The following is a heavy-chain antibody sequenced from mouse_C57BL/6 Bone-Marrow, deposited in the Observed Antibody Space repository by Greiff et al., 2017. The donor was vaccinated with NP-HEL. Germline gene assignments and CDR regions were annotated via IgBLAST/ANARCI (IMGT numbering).Heavy chain of an antibody. CDR3: ARQTAQATDY. D-gene: IGHD3-2*02. CDR2: ISSGGSYT. CDR1: GFTFSSYG. V-gene: IGHV5-6*01. Sequence: EVMLVESGGDLVKPGGSLKLSCAASGFTFSSYGMSWVRQTPDKRLEWVATISSGGSYTYYPDSVKGRFTISRDNAKNTLYLQMSNLKSEDTAMYYCARQTAQATDYWGQGTTLTVSS. J-gene: IGHJ2*01.